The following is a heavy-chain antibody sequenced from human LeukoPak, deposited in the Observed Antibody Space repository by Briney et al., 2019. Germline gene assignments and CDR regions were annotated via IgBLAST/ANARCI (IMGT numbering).Heavy chain of an antibody. V-gene: IGHV4-59*01. CDR2: IYYSGST. Sequence: SETLSLTCAVYGGSFSGYYWSWIRQPPGKGLEWIGYIYYSGSTNYNPSLKSRVTISVDTSKNQFSLKLSSVTAADTAVYYCARGPYYYDSSGYWALWGQGTLVTVSS. CDR1: GGSFSGYY. D-gene: IGHD3-22*01. CDR3: ARGPYYYDSSGYWAL. J-gene: IGHJ4*02.